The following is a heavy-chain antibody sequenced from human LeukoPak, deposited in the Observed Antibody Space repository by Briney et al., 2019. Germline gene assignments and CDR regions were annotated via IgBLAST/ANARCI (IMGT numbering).Heavy chain of an antibody. Sequence: PSETLSLTCTVSGGSISSSSYYWGWIRQPPGKGLEWIGIIYYSGSTYSNPSLKSRVTISVDTSKNQFSLKLSSVTAADTAVYYCARDRGPAAAIFDYWGQGTLVTVSS. J-gene: IGHJ4*02. D-gene: IGHD2-2*01. CDR2: IYYSGST. CDR1: GGSISSSSYY. V-gene: IGHV4-39*02. CDR3: ARDRGPAAAIFDY.